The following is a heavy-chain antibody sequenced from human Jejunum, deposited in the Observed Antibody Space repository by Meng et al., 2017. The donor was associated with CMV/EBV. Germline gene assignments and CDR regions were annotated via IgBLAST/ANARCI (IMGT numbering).Heavy chain of an antibody. CDR3: AKVGAAGGLQPFDH. CDR2: IYGGDTT. Sequence: SGFTVSRNYVSWVRQAPGRGLEWVSLIYGGDTTYYADSVKGRFSISRDNSTNTVYLQMNILRVEDTAVYYCAKVGAAGGLQPFDHWGQGALVTVSS. V-gene: IGHV3-53*01. CDR1: GFTVSRNY. J-gene: IGHJ4*02. D-gene: IGHD3-10*01.